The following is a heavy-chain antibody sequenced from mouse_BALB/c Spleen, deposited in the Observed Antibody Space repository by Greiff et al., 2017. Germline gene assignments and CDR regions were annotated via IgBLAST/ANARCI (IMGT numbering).Heavy chain of an antibody. V-gene: IGHV5-4*02. Sequence: DVHLVESGGGLVKPGGSLKLSCAASGFTFSDYYMYWVRQTPEKRLEWVATISDGGSYTYYPDSVKGRFTISRDNAKNNLYLQMSSLKSEDTAMYYCAREGITSWFAYWGQGTLVTVSA. CDR2: ISDGGSYT. J-gene: IGHJ3*01. CDR1: GFTFSDYY. CDR3: AREGITSWFAY. D-gene: IGHD2-4*01.